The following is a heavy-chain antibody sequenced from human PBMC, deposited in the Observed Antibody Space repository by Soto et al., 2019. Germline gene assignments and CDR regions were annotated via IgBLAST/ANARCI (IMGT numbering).Heavy chain of an antibody. Sequence: QVQLVQSGAEMKKPGSSVKVSCQSSGGTFNTYAMNWVRQAPGQGPEWMGDISPMFGAANYAPKFQGRVTITADEATGTSYMQLSSLTAEDPALYFCAREVQVHTPAFVYWGQGTLVTVS. CDR1: GGTFNTYA. D-gene: IGHD3-10*01. J-gene: IGHJ4*02. CDR3: AREVQVHTPAFVY. CDR2: ISPMFGAA. V-gene: IGHV1-69*19.